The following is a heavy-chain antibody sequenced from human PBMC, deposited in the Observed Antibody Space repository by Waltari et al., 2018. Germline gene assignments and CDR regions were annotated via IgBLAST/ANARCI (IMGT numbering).Heavy chain of an antibody. CDR3: AAEGGERFGAFDY. CDR1: GFTFTSSA. Sequence: QMQLVQSGPEVKKPGTSVKVSCKASGFTFTSSAVQWVRQARGQRLEWIGWIVVGSGNTNYAQKFQERVTITRDMSTSTAYMELSSLRSEDTAVYYCAAEGGERFGAFDYWGQGTLVTVSS. V-gene: IGHV1-58*01. D-gene: IGHD3-10*01. CDR2: IVVGSGNT. J-gene: IGHJ4*02.